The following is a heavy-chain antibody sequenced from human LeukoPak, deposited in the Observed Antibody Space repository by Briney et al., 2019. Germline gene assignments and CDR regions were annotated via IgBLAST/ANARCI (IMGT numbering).Heavy chain of an antibody. V-gene: IGHV4-59*01. CDR3: ARGIHNFDRLLPIPNYYFDY. CDR2: IYYSGST. CDR1: GGSISSYY. Sequence: SETLSLTCTVSGGSISSYYWSWIRQPPGKGLEWIGYIYYSGSTNYNPSLKSRVTISVDTSKNQFSLKLSSVTAADTAVYYCARGIHNFDRLLPIPNYYFDYWGQGTLVTVSS. D-gene: IGHD3-9*01. J-gene: IGHJ4*02.